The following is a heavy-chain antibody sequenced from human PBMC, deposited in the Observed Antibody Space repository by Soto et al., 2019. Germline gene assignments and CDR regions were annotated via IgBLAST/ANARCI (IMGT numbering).Heavy chain of an antibody. Sequence: QVQLQESGPGLVKPSETLSLTCTVSGGSISSYYWSWIRQPPGKGLEWIGYIYYSGSTNYNPSLKSRVTISVDTSKNQFSLKLSSVTAADTAVYYSARDSGRGAFDIWGQGTMVTVSS. V-gene: IGHV4-59*01. CDR2: IYYSGST. J-gene: IGHJ3*02. CDR3: ARDSGRGAFDI. D-gene: IGHD6-19*01. CDR1: GGSISSYY.